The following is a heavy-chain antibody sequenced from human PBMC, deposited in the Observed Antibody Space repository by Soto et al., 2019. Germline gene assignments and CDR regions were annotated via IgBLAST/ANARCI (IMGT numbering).Heavy chain of an antibody. CDR3: AREAYCGGDCPEAEYFQH. Sequence: GASVKVSCKASGYTFTRYTMNWVRQAPGQRLEWMGWINPDNGNTKSSQKLQGRVTMTTDTSTSTAYMELRSLRSDDTAVYYCAREAYCGGDCPEAEYFQHWGQGTLVTVSS. D-gene: IGHD2-21*02. CDR2: INPDNGNT. CDR1: GYTFTRYT. J-gene: IGHJ1*01. V-gene: IGHV1-3*01.